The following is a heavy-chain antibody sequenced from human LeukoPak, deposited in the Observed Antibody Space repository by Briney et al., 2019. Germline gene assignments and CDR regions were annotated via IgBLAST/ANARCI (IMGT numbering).Heavy chain of an antibody. CDR2: INHSGST. CDR3: ARFRRYYGSGRYFDY. D-gene: IGHD3-10*01. Sequence: KPSETLSLTCAVYGGSFSGYYWSWIRQPPGKGLEWIGEINHSGSTNYNPSLKSRVTISVDTSKNQFSLKLSSVTAAETAVYYCARFRRYYGSGRYFDYWGQGTLVTVSS. J-gene: IGHJ4*02. V-gene: IGHV4-34*01. CDR1: GGSFSGYY.